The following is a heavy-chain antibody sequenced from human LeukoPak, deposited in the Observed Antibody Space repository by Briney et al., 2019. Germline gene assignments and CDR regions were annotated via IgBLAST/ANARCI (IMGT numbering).Heavy chain of an antibody. CDR1: GFTFSSYW. V-gene: IGHV3-74*01. D-gene: IGHD3-10*01. CDR3: ARGPGAIDAFDI. J-gene: IGHJ3*02. CDR2: INSDGSST. Sequence: PGGSLRLSCAASGFTFSSYWMHWVRQAPGKGLVWVSRINSDGSSTSYADSVKGRFTISRDNAKNTLYLQMNSLRAEDTAVYYCARGPGAIDAFDIWGQGTMVTVSS.